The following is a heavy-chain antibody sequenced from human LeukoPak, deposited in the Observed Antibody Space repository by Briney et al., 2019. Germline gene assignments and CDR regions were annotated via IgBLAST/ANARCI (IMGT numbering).Heavy chain of an antibody. CDR1: GGTFSSYA. Sequence: SVKVSCKASGGTFSSYAISWVRQAPGQGLEWMGGVIPIFGTANYAQKFQGRVTITADESTSTAYMELSSLRSEDTAVYYCARQNVDTAMVPFYYYYGMDVWGQGTTVTVSS. D-gene: IGHD5-18*01. CDR3: ARQNVDTAMVPFYYYYGMDV. J-gene: IGHJ6*02. V-gene: IGHV1-69*13. CDR2: VIPIFGTA.